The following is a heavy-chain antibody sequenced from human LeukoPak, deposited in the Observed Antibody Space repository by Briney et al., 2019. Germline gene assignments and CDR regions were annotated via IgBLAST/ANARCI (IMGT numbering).Heavy chain of an antibody. J-gene: IGHJ4*02. Sequence: SETLSLTCAVYGGSFSGYYWSWIRQPSGKGLEWIGEINHSGGTNYNPSLKSRVTISVDTSKNQFSLKLSSVTAADTAVYYCARGRAYARNYYGSGSKVSRDYWGQGTLVTVSS. CDR1: GGSFSGYY. CDR2: INHSGGT. CDR3: ARGRAYARNYYGSGSKVSRDY. D-gene: IGHD3-10*01. V-gene: IGHV4-34*01.